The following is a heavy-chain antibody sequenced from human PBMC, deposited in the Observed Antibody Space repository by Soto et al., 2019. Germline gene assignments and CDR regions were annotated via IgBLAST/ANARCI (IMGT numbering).Heavy chain of an antibody. CDR2: IYTGDSDT. Sequence: GESLKISCKGSGYSFTSYWIGGVRQMPGKGLEWMGIIYTGDSDTRYSPSFQGQVTISADKSISTAYLQWSRLKASDTAMYYCARALERQGVYYYYYYGMDVWGQGTTVTVSS. D-gene: IGHD1-1*01. V-gene: IGHV5-51*01. J-gene: IGHJ6*02. CDR1: GYSFTSYW. CDR3: ARALERQGVYYYYYYGMDV.